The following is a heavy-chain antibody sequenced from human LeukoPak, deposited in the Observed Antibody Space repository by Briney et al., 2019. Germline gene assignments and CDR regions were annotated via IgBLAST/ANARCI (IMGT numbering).Heavy chain of an antibody. D-gene: IGHD3-3*01. CDR1: GFTFSSYG. V-gene: IGHV3-30*02. CDR3: AKDYDFWSGGLFDP. Sequence: PGGSLRLSCAASGFTFSSYGMHWVRQAPGKGLEWVAFIRYDGSNKYYADSVKGRFTISRDNSKNTLYLQMNSLRAEDTAVYYCAKDYDFWSGGLFDPWGQGTLVTVSS. J-gene: IGHJ5*02. CDR2: IRYDGSNK.